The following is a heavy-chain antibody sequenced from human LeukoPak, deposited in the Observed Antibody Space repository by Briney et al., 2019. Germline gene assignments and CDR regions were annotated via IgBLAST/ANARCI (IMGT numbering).Heavy chain of an antibody. D-gene: IGHD3-9*01. CDR3: AREVWYDILTGYYFDY. CDR1: GGSISTSNYY. V-gene: IGHV4-39*07. J-gene: IGHJ4*02. Sequence: SETLSLTCTVSGGSISTSNYYWGWIRQPPGKGLEWIGNIYYGGSSYYNPSLQSRVTISLDTSKNQFSLKLRSVTAADTAVYYCAREVWYDILTGYYFDYWGQGTLVTVSS. CDR2: IYYGGSS.